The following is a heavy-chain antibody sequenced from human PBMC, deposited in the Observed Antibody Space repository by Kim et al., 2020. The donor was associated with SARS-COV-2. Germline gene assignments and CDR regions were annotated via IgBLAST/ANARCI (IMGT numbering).Heavy chain of an antibody. Sequence: SETLSLTCTVSGGSISSSSYYWGWIRQPPGKGLEWIGSIYYSGSTYYNPSLKSRVTISVDTSKNQFSLKLSSVTAADTAVYYCATPIGPYGDYTGIYYYYYGMDVWGQGTTVTVSS. CDR1: GGSISSSSYY. CDR3: ATPIGPYGDYTGIYYYYYGMDV. CDR2: IYYSGST. J-gene: IGHJ6*02. V-gene: IGHV4-39*01. D-gene: IGHD4-17*01.